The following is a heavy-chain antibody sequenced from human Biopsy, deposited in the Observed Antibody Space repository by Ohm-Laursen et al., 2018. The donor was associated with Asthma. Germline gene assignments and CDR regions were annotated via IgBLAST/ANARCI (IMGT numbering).Heavy chain of an antibody. V-gene: IGHV4-30-4*01. J-gene: IGHJ5*02. Sequence: SQTLSLTCPVSGASIKTDDHYWSWLRQPPGKGLKWFGFIHYSGSTSYNPSLKGGVTISVDTSKNQFSLKLSSVTAADTAVYYRARASVAASSNWFDPWGQGTLVTVSS. D-gene: IGHD6-19*01. CDR2: IHYSGST. CDR1: GASIKTDDHY. CDR3: ARASVAASSNWFDP.